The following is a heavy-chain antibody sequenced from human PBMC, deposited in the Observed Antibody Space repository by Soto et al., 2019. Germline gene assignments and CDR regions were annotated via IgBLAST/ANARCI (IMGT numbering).Heavy chain of an antibody. CDR3: ARATYYGSGDFDY. J-gene: IGHJ4*02. CDR2: IYHSGST. V-gene: IGHV4-4*02. CDR1: GGSITSSDW. D-gene: IGHD3-10*01. Sequence: SETLSVTCAVSGGSITSSDWWSWVRPSPGKGLEWIGEIYHSGSTNYNPSLKSRVTISVDTSKNQFSLKLNSVTAADTAVYYCARATYYGSGDFDYWGQGTLVTVSS.